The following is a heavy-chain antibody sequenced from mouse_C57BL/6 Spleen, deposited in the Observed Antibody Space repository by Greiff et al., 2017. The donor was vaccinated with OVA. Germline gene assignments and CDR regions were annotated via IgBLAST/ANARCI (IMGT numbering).Heavy chain of an antibody. D-gene: IGHD2-4*01. J-gene: IGHJ4*01. Sequence: EVHLVESGGGLVKPGGSLKLSCAASGFTFSDYGMHWVRQAPEKGLEWVAYISSGSSTIYYADTVKGRFTISRDNAKNTLFLQMTSLRSEDTAMYYCAGGPHYDDDRDCAMDYWGQGTSVTVSS. CDR1: GFTFSDYG. V-gene: IGHV5-17*01. CDR3: AGGPHYDDDRDCAMDY. CDR2: ISSGSSTI.